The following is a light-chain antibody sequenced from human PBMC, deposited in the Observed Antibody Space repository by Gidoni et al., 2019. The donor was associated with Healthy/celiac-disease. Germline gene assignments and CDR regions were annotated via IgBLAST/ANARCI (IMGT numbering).Light chain of an antibody. J-gene: IGKJ1*01. CDR3: QKYNSAPWT. CDR2: AAS. CDR1: MGISKY. V-gene: IGKV1-27*01. Sequence: DIQMTPSPSSLSASVGDRVPITCRASMGISKYLAWYQQKPGKVPKLLIYAASTVQSGVPCRFSGRGSGTDLTLTSSSLQPEDVATYYCQKYNSAPWTFGQGTKVEIK.